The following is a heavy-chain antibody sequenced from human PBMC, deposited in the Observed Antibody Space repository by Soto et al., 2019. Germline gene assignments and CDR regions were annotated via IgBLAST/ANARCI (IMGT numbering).Heavy chain of an antibody. V-gene: IGHV4-59*01. CDR3: ASTYNWNDVFWFDP. J-gene: IGHJ5*02. CDR1: GGSISSYY. D-gene: IGHD1-1*01. CDR2: IYYSGST. Sequence: QVQLQESGPGLVKPSETLSLTCTVSGGSISSYYWSWIWRPPGKGLEWIGYIYYSGSTNYNPSLKSRVTISVDTSKNQFSLKLSSVTAADTAVYYCASTYNWNDVFWFDPWGQGTLVTVSS.